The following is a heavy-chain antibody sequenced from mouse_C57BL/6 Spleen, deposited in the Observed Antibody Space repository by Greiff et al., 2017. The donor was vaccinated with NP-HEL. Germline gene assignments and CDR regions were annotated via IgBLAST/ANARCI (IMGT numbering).Heavy chain of an antibody. V-gene: IGHV5-17*01. Sequence: EVMLVESGGGLVKPGGSLKLSCAASGFTFSDYGMHWVRQAPEKGPEWVAYISSGSSTIYYADTVKGRFTISRDNAKNTLFLQMTSLRSEDTAMYYCAKYGSSLLYAMDYWGQGTSVTVSS. CDR2: ISSGSSTI. D-gene: IGHD1-1*01. J-gene: IGHJ4*01. CDR1: GFTFSDYG. CDR3: AKYGSSLLYAMDY.